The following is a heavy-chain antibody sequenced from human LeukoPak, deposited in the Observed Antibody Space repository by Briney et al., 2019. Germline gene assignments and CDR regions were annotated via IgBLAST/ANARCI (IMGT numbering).Heavy chain of an antibody. V-gene: IGHV4-34*01. CDR2: INHSGST. Sequence: SETLSLTCAVYGGSFSGYYWSWIRQPPGKGLEWIGEINHSGSTNYNPSLKSRVTTSVDTSKNQFSLKLSSVTAADTAVYYCARGGHQDIVVVPAALALSGIDYWGQGTLVTVSS. J-gene: IGHJ4*02. CDR1: GGSFSGYY. D-gene: IGHD2-2*01. CDR3: ARGGHQDIVVVPAALALSGIDY.